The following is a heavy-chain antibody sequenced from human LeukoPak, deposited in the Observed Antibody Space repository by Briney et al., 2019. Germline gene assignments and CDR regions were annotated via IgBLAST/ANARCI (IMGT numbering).Heavy chain of an antibody. V-gene: IGHV1-69*05. CDR1: GGTFSSYA. D-gene: IGHD3-9*01. J-gene: IGHJ4*02. CDR2: IIPIFGTA. CDR3: ASRYFDWSQFDY. Sequence: SVKVSCKASGGTFSSYAISWVRQAPGQGLEWMGGIIPIFGTANYAQKFQGRVTITTDGSTSTAYMELSSLRSEDTAVYYCASRYFDWSQFDYWGQGTLVTVSS.